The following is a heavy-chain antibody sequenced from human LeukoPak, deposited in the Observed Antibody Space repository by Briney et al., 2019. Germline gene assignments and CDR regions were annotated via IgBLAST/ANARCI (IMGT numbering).Heavy chain of an antibody. CDR3: ASSVVVPAAPFYYYYMDV. CDR2: INPSGGST. V-gene: IGHV1-46*01. D-gene: IGHD2-2*01. Sequence: GASVKVSCKASGYTFTSYYMHWVRQAPGQGLEWMGGINPSGGSTSYAQKFQGRLTMTRDTSTSTVYMELSSLRSEDTAVYYCASSVVVPAAPFYYYYMDVWGKGTTVTVSS. CDR1: GYTFTSYY. J-gene: IGHJ6*03.